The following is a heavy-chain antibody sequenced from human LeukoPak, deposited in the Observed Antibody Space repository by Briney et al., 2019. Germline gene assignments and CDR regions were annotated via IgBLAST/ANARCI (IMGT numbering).Heavy chain of an antibody. D-gene: IGHD2-2*01. CDR3: AKGPLRGTAAAIDY. J-gene: IGHJ4*02. CDR1: GFTFSSYW. CDR2: ISYDGRNK. Sequence: GGSLRLSCADSGFTFSSYWMHWVRQAPGKGLEWVAVISYDGRNKHYPDSVKGRFTISRDISTDTLWLQMDSLRTEDTAVYYCAKGPLRGTAAAIDYWGQGTLVTVSS. V-gene: IGHV3-30*18.